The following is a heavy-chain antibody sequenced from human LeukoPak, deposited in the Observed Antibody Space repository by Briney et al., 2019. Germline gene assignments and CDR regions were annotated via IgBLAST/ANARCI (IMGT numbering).Heavy chain of an antibody. J-gene: IGHJ6*02. D-gene: IGHD2-15*01. CDR2: ISSSGSTI. Sequence: GGSLRLSCAASGFTFSSYAMHWVRQAPGKGLEWVSYISSSGSTIYYADSVKGRFTISRDNAKNSLYLQMNSLRAEDTAVYYCARDRLGRVMYRGIVVVVAETDYYYGMDVWGQGTTVTVSS. V-gene: IGHV3-48*04. CDR3: ARDRLGRVMYRGIVVVVAETDYYYGMDV. CDR1: GFTFSSYA.